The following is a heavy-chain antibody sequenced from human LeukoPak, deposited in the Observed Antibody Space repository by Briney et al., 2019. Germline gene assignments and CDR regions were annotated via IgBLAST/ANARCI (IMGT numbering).Heavy chain of an antibody. CDR3: ARAEYDYGTIDY. Sequence: HPGGSLRLSCAASGFTFSSYGMSWVRQAPGKGLEWVSAISGSGGSTYYADSVKGRFTISRDNSKNTLYLQMNSLRAEDTAVYYCARAEYDYGTIDYWGQGTLVTVSS. CDR1: GFTFSSYG. J-gene: IGHJ4*02. V-gene: IGHV3-23*01. D-gene: IGHD4-17*01. CDR2: ISGSGGST.